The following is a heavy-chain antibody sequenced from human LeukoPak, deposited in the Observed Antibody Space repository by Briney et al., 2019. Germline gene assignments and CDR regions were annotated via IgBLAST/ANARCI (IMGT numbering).Heavy chain of an antibody. CDR2: ISGSGGST. Sequence: GGSLRLSCAASGFTFDDYGMSWVRQAPGKGLEWVSAISGSGGSTYYADSVKGRFTISRDNSKNTLYLQMNSLRAEDTAVYYCAKTSPASFDYWGQGTLVTVSS. V-gene: IGHV3-23*01. J-gene: IGHJ4*02. CDR1: GFTFDDYG. CDR3: AKTSPASFDY.